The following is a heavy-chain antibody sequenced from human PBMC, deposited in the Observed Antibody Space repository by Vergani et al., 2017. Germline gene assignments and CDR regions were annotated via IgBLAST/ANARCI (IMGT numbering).Heavy chain of an antibody. Sequence: EVQLLESGGGLVQPGGSLRLSCAASGFTFSSYAMSWVRQAPGKRLEWVSAISGSGGSTYYADSVKGRFTISRDNSKNTLYLQMNSLRAEDTAVYYCAKDLGMYSGSYRGLAFDIWGQGTMVTVSS. D-gene: IGHD1-26*01. V-gene: IGHV3-23*01. CDR1: GFTFSSYA. J-gene: IGHJ3*02. CDR3: AKDLGMYSGSYRGLAFDI. CDR2: ISGSGGST.